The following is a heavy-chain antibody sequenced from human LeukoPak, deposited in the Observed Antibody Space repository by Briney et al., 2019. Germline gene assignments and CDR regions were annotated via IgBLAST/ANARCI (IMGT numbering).Heavy chain of an antibody. V-gene: IGHV3-30*03. CDR3: ARDRTRDGYNQGRVFDY. D-gene: IGHD5-24*01. CDR2: ISYDGSNK. CDR1: GFTFSIHG. J-gene: IGHJ4*02. Sequence: GGSLRLSCAASGFTFSIHGMHWVRQAPGKGLEWVAVISYDGSNKYYADSVKGRFTISRDNSKNTLYLQMNSLRAEDTAVYYCARDRTRDGYNQGRVFDYWGQGTLVTVSS.